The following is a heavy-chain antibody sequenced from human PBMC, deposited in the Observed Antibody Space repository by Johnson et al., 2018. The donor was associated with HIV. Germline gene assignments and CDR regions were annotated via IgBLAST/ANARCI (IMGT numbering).Heavy chain of an antibody. CDR3: AKETKSKAFDI. V-gene: IGHV3-20*04. CDR1: GFTFDDYG. J-gene: IGHJ3*02. CDR2: INWNGGNT. D-gene: IGHD1-7*01. Sequence: VQLVESGGGVVRPGGSLRLSCAPSGFTFDDYGMSWVRQAPGKGLEWVSGINWNGGNTSYADSVKGRFTISRDNSKNSLYLQMNSLRTEDTALYYCAKETKSKAFDIWGQGTMVTVSS.